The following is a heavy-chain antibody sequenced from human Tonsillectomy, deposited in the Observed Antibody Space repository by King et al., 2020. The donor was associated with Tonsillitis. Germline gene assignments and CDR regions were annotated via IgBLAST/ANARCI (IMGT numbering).Heavy chain of an antibody. CDR1: GGTFSSYA. CDR2: IIPIFGTA. J-gene: IGHJ3*01. V-gene: IGHV1-69*12. CDR3: AGDYRDYYDSSGFQGAFDF. D-gene: IGHD3-22*01. Sequence: QLVQSGAEVKKPGSSVKVSCKASGGTFSSYALSWVRQTPGQGLEWMGGIIPIFGTANYAQKLQGRVTITADESTSTAYMELSSLTSEDTAVYYCAGDYRDYYDSSGFQGAFDFWGQGTMVTVSS.